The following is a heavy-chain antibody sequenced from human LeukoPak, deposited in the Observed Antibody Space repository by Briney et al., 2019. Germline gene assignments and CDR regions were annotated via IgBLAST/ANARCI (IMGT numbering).Heavy chain of an antibody. CDR2: INWSGGST. D-gene: IGHD1-1*01. J-gene: IGHJ4*02. CDR3: ARSSHNNYWYFDY. Sequence: PGGSLRLSCAASGFTFSTYSMNWVRQAPGKGLEWVSGINWSGGSTGYADSVKGRFTISRDNAKNSLYLQMNSLRAEDTALYYCARSSHNNYWYFDYWGQGTLVTVSS. V-gene: IGHV3-20*04. CDR1: GFTFSTYS.